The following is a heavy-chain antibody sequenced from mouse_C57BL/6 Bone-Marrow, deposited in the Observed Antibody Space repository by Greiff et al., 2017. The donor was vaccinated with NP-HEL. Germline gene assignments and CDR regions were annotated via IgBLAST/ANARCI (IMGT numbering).Heavy chain of an antibody. CDR3: ARSDYYSNYYYFDY. CDR1: GYTFTSYW. J-gene: IGHJ2*01. Sequence: QVHVKQPGAELVKPGASVKLSCKASGYTFTSYWMHWVKQRPGQGLEWIGMIHPNSGSTNYNEKFKSKATLTVDKSSSTAYMQLSSLTSEDSAVYYCARSDYYSNYYYFDYWGQGTTLTVSS. D-gene: IGHD2-5*01. CDR2: IHPNSGST. V-gene: IGHV1-64*01.